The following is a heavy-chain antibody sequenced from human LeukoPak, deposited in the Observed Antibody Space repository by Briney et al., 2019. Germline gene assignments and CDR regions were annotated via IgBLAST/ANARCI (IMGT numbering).Heavy chain of an antibody. J-gene: IGHJ4*02. Sequence: GRSLRLSCAASGFTFSNYAMHWVRQAPGKGLEWVAFISYDGSNKYYADSVKGRFTISRDNSKNTLYLQMNSLRAEDTAVYYCAKDLCRGGSSTSCYVGYFDYWGQGTLVTVSS. D-gene: IGHD2-2*01. V-gene: IGHV3-30*04. CDR3: AKDLCRGGSSTSCYVGYFDY. CDR2: ISYDGSNK. CDR1: GFTFSNYA.